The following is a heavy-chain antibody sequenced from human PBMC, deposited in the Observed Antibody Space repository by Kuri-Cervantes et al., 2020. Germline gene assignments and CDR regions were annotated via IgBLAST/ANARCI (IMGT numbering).Heavy chain of an antibody. D-gene: IGHD1-1*01. CDR3: ARGEVSGTSDY. CDR1: GGTFSSYA. CDR2: MNPNSGNT. V-gene: IGHV1-8*02. J-gene: IGHJ4*02. Sequence: ASVKVSCKASGGTFSSYAISWVRQAPGQGLEWMGWMNPNSGNTGYAQKFQGRVIMTRNTSITTAYMELSTLRSEDTAVYYCARGEVSGTSDYWGQGTLVTVSS.